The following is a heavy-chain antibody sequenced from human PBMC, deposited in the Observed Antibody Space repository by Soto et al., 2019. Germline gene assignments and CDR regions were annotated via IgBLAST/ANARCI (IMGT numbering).Heavy chain of an antibody. J-gene: IGHJ6*03. Sequence: SETLSLTCTVSGGSISSYYWSWIRQPPGKGLEWIGYIYYSGGTNYNPSLKSRVTISVDTSKNQFSLKLSSVTAADTAVYYCARTSPYYGVKDYYYYMDVWGKGTTVTVSS. CDR3: ARTSPYYGVKDYYYYMDV. CDR1: GGSISSYY. V-gene: IGHV4-59*01. D-gene: IGHD3-3*01. CDR2: IYYSGGT.